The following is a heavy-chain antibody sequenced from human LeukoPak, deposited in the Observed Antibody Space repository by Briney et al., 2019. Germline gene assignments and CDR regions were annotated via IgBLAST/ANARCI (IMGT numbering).Heavy chain of an antibody. CDR1: GGSFSSGSYY. D-gene: IGHD3-3*01. Sequence: PSETLSLTCTVSGGSFSSGSYYWSWLRQPPGKGLEWIGYIYYSGSTNYNPSLKSRVTISVDASKNQFSLKLSSVTAADTAVYYCARGEGVFGVVTPFDYWGQGTLVTVSS. CDR3: ARGEGVFGVVTPFDY. J-gene: IGHJ4*02. CDR2: IYYSGST. V-gene: IGHV4-61*01.